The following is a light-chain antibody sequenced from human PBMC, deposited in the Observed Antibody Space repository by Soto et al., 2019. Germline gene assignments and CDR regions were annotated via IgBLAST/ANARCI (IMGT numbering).Light chain of an antibody. CDR3: SSYRRNRDVL. CDR2: EVS. Sequence: QPVLAQPASVSGSPGQSITISCSGTSSDIGYYDYVSWYQQHPGKAPKLVLYEVSNRPSGISNRFSGSKSGNTASLTISGLQAEDEADYYCSSYRRNRDVLFGGGTKLTVL. CDR1: SSDIGYYDY. V-gene: IGLV2-14*01. J-gene: IGLJ3*02.